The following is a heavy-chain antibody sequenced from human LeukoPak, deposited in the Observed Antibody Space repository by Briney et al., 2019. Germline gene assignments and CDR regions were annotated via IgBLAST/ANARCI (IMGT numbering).Heavy chain of an antibody. D-gene: IGHD3-16*01. V-gene: IGHV4-59*12. CDR3: ARGGSDIFDY. CDR1: GGSISSYY. J-gene: IGHJ4*02. Sequence: SETLSLTCTVSGGSISSYYWSWIRQPPGKGLEWIGYIYHSGSTYYNPSLKSRVTISVDRSKNQFSLKLSSVTAADTAVYYCARGGSDIFDYWGQGTLVTVSS. CDR2: IYHSGST.